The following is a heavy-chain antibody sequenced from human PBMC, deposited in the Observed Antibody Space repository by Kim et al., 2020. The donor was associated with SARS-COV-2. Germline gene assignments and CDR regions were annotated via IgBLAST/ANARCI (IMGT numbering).Heavy chain of an antibody. CDR2: ISYDGSNK. Sequence: GGSLRLSCAASGFTFSSYAMHWVRQAPGKGLEWVAVISYDGSNKYYADSVKGRFTISRDNSKNTLYLQMNSLRAEDTAVYYCARDPSGSYSLPDYWGQGTLVTVSS. J-gene: IGHJ4*02. CDR3: ARDPSGSYSLPDY. V-gene: IGHV3-30*04. CDR1: GFTFSSYA. D-gene: IGHD1-26*01.